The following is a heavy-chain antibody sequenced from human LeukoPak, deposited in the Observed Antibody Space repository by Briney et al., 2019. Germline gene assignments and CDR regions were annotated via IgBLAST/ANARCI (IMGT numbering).Heavy chain of an antibody. J-gene: IGHJ5*02. D-gene: IGHD3-10*01. CDR3: ARRPYYYGSGSAPRFDP. CDR1: GYSISSGYY. Sequence: SETLSLTCTVSGYSISSGYYWSWIRQPPGKGLEWIGEINHSGSTNYNPSLKSRVTISVDTSKNQFSLKLSSVTAADTAVYYCARRPYYYGSGSAPRFDPWGQGTLVTVSS. V-gene: IGHV4-38-2*02. CDR2: INHSGST.